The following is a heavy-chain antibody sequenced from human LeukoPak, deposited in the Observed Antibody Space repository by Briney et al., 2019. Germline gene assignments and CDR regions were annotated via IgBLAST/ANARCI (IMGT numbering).Heavy chain of an antibody. CDR2: MNPNSGNT. Sequence: WASVKVSCKASGYTFTSYGISWVRQATGQGLEWMGWMNPNSGNTGYAQKFQGRVTMTRNTSISTAYMELSSLRSEDTAVYYCARNLVGATEGGNYWGQGTLVIVSS. J-gene: IGHJ4*02. V-gene: IGHV1-8*02. CDR1: GYTFTSYG. CDR3: ARNLVGATEGGNY. D-gene: IGHD1-26*01.